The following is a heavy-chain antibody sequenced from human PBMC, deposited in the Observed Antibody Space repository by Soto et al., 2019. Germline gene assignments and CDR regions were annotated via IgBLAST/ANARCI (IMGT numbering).Heavy chain of an antibody. Sequence: SETLSLTCTVSGGSISSYYWSWIRQPPGKGLEWIGYIYYSGSTNYNPSLKSRVTISVDTSKNQFSLKLSSVTAADTAVYYCARGPNYYGSGSYYNGGGQHYFYSMDVWGKGTTVTVSS. CDR3: ARGPNYYGSGSYYNGGGQHYFYSMDV. D-gene: IGHD3-10*01. CDR2: IYYSGST. J-gene: IGHJ6*03. CDR1: GGSISSYY. V-gene: IGHV4-59*08.